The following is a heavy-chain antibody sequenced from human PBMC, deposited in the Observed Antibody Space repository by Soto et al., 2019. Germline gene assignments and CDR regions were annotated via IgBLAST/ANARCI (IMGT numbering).Heavy chain of an antibody. CDR2: ISAYNGNT. Sequence: ASVKVSCKASGYTFTSYGISWVRQAPGQGLEWMGWISAYNGNTNYAQKLQGRVTMTTDTSTSTAYMELRSLRSDDTAVYYCARDSNYGQGQDADWDYYYYMDVWGKGTTVTVSS. V-gene: IGHV1-18*01. CDR1: GYTFTSYG. D-gene: IGHD4-17*01. CDR3: ARDSNYGQGQDADWDYYYYMDV. J-gene: IGHJ6*03.